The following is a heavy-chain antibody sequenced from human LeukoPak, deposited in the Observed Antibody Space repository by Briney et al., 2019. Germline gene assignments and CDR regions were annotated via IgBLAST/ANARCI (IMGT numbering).Heavy chain of an antibody. Sequence: GGSLRLSCAASGFTFSSYGMHWVRQAPGKGLEWVAVISYDGSNKYYADSVKGRFTISRDNSKNTLYLQMNSLRADDTAVYYCARDVTALDSWGQGTLVTVSS. J-gene: IGHJ4*02. CDR1: GFTFSSYG. V-gene: IGHV3-30*03. CDR3: ARDVTALDS. D-gene: IGHD2-2*01. CDR2: ISYDGSNK.